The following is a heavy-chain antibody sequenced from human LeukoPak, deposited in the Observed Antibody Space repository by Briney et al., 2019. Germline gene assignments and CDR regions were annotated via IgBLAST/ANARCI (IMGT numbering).Heavy chain of an antibody. D-gene: IGHD4-23*01. Sequence: GSLRLSCAASGFPFSGSAMHWVRQASGEGLEWVGRIRSKPNNYATAYAASVKGRFTISRDDSKTTAYLQMNSLKTEDTAVYYCTRPNSDDAFDIWGQGTMVTVSS. V-gene: IGHV3-73*01. J-gene: IGHJ3*02. CDR3: TRPNSDDAFDI. CDR1: GFPFSGSA. CDR2: IRSKPNNYAT.